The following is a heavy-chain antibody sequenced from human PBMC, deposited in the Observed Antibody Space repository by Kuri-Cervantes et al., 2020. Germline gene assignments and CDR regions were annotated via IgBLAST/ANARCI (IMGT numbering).Heavy chain of an antibody. CDR2: ISSSGSTI. CDR1: GFTFSSYA. V-gene: IGHV3-48*03. J-gene: IGHJ4*02. Sequence: GESLRISCAASGFTFSSYAMSWVRQAPGKGLEWVSYISSSGSTIYYADYVKGRFTISRDNAKNSLYLQMNSLRAEDTAVYYCSRDFFALGDYGGNSMSYFDYWGQGTVVTVSS. D-gene: IGHD4-23*01. CDR3: SRDFFALGDYGGNSMSYFDY.